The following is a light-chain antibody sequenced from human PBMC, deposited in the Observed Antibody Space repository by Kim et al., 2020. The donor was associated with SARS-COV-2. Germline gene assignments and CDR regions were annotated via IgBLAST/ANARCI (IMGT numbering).Light chain of an antibody. CDR3: GADHGSGSNFVYV. CDR2: VGTGGIVG. CDR1: SGYSNYK. Sequence: QLVLTQPPSASASLGASVTLTCTLSSGYSNYKVDWYQQRPGTGPRFVMRVGTGGIVGSKGDGIPDRFSVLGSGLNRYLTIKNIQEEDESDYHCGADHGSGSNFVYVFGTGTKVTVL. V-gene: IGLV9-49*01. J-gene: IGLJ1*01.